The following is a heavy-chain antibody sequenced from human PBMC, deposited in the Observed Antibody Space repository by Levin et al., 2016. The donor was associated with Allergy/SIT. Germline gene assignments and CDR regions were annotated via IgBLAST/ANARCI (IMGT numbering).Heavy chain of an antibody. V-gene: IGHV4-4*07. CDR2: IYMTGST. CDR3: ARGEVYGNSWVEYFPY. CDR1: GGSMSSYY. J-gene: IGHJ1*01. Sequence: SETLSLTCTVSGGSMSSYYWTWIRQPAGKGLEWIGRIYMTGSTNYNPSLKNRVSMSIDTSKNQFSLKFTSVTAADTAVYYCARGEVYGNSWVEYFPYWGQGTLVTVSS. D-gene: IGHD6-13*01.